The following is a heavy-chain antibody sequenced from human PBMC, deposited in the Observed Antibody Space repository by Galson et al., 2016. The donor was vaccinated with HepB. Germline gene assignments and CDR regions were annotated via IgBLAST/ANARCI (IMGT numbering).Heavy chain of an antibody. CDR3: ANSLLPFRGGSFDY. CDR1: GYTFTSHW. J-gene: IGHJ4*02. Sequence: QSGAEVKKPGESLKISCKASGYTFTSHWIGWVRQMPGKGLEWMGIIYPDDSDTSYSPSFQGQVTISADKTITTAYLQWSSLKASDTAMYYCANSLLPFRGGSFDYWGQGTLVTVSS. V-gene: IGHV5-51*01. D-gene: IGHD5-12*01. CDR2: IYPDDSDT.